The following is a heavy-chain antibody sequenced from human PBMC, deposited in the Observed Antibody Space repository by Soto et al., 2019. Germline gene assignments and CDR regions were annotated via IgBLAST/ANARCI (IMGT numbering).Heavy chain of an antibody. CDR1: GASVSSGCYV. Sequence: XTLSLACTVSGASVSSGCYVYTWVRQPPGKGLEWLWYIYYSGGTNYNPSLKSRFTISLDKSKSQFSLRLISVTAADTAVYYCTREQSDDNYFDPWGQGTLGTVS. CDR2: IYYSGGT. J-gene: IGHJ5*02. D-gene: IGHD6-19*01. CDR3: TREQSDDNYFDP. V-gene: IGHV4-61*01.